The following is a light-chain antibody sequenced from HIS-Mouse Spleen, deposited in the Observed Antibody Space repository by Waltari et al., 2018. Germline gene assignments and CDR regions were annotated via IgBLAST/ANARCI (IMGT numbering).Light chain of an antibody. V-gene: IGLV2-23*01. J-gene: IGLJ3*02. CDR3: CSYAGSSTWV. CDR2: EGS. CDR1: SSDVGSYNL. Sequence: QSALTQPASVSGSPGQSITISCTGTSSDVGSYNLVSWYQQHPGKAPKLMNYEGSRRPSGVCDRFSGSKAGNTASLTIAGLQAEDEADYYCCSYAGSSTWVFGGGTKLTVL.